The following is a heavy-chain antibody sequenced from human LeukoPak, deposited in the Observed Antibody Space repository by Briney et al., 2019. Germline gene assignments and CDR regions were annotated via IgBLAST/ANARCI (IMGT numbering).Heavy chain of an antibody. J-gene: IGHJ3*02. CDR1: GGSFSGYY. Sequence: PSETLSLTCAGYGGSFSGYYWSWIRQPPGKGLEWIGEINHSGSTNYNPSLKSRVTISVDTSKNQFSLKLSSVTAADTAVYYCARATYDSSGNAFDIWGQGTMVTVSS. CDR2: INHSGST. D-gene: IGHD3-22*01. V-gene: IGHV4-34*01. CDR3: ARATYDSSGNAFDI.